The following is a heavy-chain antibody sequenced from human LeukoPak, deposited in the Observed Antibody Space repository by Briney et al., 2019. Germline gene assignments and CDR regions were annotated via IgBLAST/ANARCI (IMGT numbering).Heavy chain of an antibody. CDR3: ASGVVVPAAQYYYYYMDV. J-gene: IGHJ6*03. V-gene: IGHV1-69*05. Sequence: ASVKVSCKASGGTFSSYAISWVRQAPGQGLEWMGGIIPIFGTANYAQKFQGRVTITTDESTSTAYMELSSLRSEDTAAYYCASGVVVPAAQYYYYYMDVWGKGTTVTVSS. CDR2: IIPIFGTA. CDR1: GGTFSSYA. D-gene: IGHD2-2*01.